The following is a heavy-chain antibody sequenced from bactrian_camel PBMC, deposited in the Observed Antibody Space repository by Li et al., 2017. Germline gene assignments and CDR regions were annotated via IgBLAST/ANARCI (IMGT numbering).Heavy chain of an antibody. CDR2: IYSSGDST. V-gene: IGHV3S63*01. J-gene: IGHJ4*01. Sequence: HVQLVESGGGVVQAGGSLSLSCATRGYARRSGCLAWFRQVPGKEREGIAYIYSSGDSTYYADSVKGRFTISQDDAKNTVFLQMNSLKPEDTATYYCAATPCATRYGPSLLGSTGYTSWGQGTQVTVS. CDR1: GYARRSGC. CDR3: AATPCATRYGPSLLGSTGYTS. D-gene: IGHD3*01.